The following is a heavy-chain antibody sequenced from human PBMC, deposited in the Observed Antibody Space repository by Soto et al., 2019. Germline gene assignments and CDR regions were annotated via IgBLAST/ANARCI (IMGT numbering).Heavy chain of an antibody. Sequence: GGSLRLSCAASGFTFSSCAMSWVRQAPGKGLEWVSAISGSGGSTYYADSVKGRFTISRDNSKNTLYLQVNSLRAEDTAVYYCAKAPAGVGAFDIWGQGTMVTVSS. V-gene: IGHV3-23*01. CDR2: ISGSGGST. CDR3: AKAPAGVGAFDI. CDR1: GFTFSSCA. D-gene: IGHD2-8*01. J-gene: IGHJ3*02.